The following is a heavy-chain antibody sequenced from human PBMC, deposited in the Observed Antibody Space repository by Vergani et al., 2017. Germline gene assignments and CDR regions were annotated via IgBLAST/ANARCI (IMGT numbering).Heavy chain of an antibody. CDR1: GGSISSYY. CDR2: IYYSGST. Sequence: QVQLQESGPGLVKPSETLSLTCTVSGGSISSYYWSWIRQPPGKGLEWIGYIYYSGSTNYNPSLKSRVTISVDTSKNQFSLKLSSVTAADTAVYYCARDRSGATIFDYWGQRTLVTVSS. J-gene: IGHJ4*02. D-gene: IGHD1-26*01. V-gene: IGHV4-59*01. CDR3: ARDRSGATIFDY.